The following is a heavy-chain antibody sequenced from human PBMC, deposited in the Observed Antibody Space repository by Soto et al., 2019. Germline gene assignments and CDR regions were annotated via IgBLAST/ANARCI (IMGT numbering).Heavy chain of an antibody. D-gene: IGHD1-1*01. CDR1: GGTFRNYP. CDR2: IFPLTDIP. CDR3: ARSTLVVLNDFES. Sequence: QVQLVQSGTEVKKPGSSVKVSCKASGGTFRNYPINWVRQAPGQGLEWMGSIFPLTDIPDYAQNFQARLTISADKSTSTAYMELSGLTSADTAMYFCARSTLVVLNDFESWGQGTLVTVSS. V-gene: IGHV1-69*02. J-gene: IGHJ4*02.